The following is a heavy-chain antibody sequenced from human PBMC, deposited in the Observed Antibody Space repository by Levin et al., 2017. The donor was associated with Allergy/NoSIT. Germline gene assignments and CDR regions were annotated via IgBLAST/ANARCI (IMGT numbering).Heavy chain of an antibody. D-gene: IGHD1-26*01. CDR2: INPNSGGT. CDR1: GYTFTGYY. Sequence: GESLKISCKASGYTFTGYYMHWVRQAPGQGLEWMGRINPNSGGTNYAQKFQGRVTMTRDTSISTAYMELSRLRSDDTAVYYCARVVEGATMGVWFDPWGQGTLVTVSS. CDR3: ARVVEGATMGVWFDP. J-gene: IGHJ5*02. V-gene: IGHV1-2*06.